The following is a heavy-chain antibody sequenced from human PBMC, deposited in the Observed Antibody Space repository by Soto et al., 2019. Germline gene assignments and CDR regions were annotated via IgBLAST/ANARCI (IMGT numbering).Heavy chain of an antibody. J-gene: IGHJ6*02. D-gene: IGHD2-2*01. CDR3: AREDRDRETGLVPAAIDGMDV. CDR1: GGTLSRYS. V-gene: IGHV1-69*08. Sequence: QVQLVQSGAEVKKPGSSVKVSWKASGGTLSRYSSTWVRQAPGHGLEWIGRIIPIFGIASYAQKFQGRVTITADESTSTAYMELSSLRSDDTAVYYCAREDRDRETGLVPAAIDGMDVWGQGTTVTVSS. CDR2: IIPIFGIA.